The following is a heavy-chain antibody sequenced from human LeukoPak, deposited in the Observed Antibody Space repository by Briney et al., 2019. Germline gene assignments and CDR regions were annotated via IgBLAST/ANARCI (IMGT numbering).Heavy chain of an antibody. Sequence: GGSLRLSCASSGFTFNDYWMTWVRQAPGRGLEWVANIKQDGSEKYYVDSVKGRFTISRDNAKNSLYLQMNSLRAEDTAVYYCARRPRGSSGYYYLGGFDYWGQGTLVTVSS. CDR1: GFTFNDYW. V-gene: IGHV3-7*01. CDR3: ARRPRGSSGYYYLGGFDY. J-gene: IGHJ4*02. CDR2: IKQDGSEK. D-gene: IGHD3-22*01.